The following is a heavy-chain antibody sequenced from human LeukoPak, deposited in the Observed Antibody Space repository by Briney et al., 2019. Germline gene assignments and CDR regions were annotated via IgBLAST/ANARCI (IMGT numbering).Heavy chain of an antibody. CDR1: GYTFTSYY. CDR2: INPSGGST. Sequence: ASVKVSCKASGYTFTSYYMHWVRQAPGQGLEWMGIINPSGGSTSYAQKFQGRVTMTRDTSTSTVYMELSSLRSEDTAVYYCARDHLLLGYYDFWERPFDPWGQGTLVTVSS. D-gene: IGHD3-3*01. J-gene: IGHJ5*02. CDR3: ARDHLLLGYYDFWERPFDP. V-gene: IGHV1-46*01.